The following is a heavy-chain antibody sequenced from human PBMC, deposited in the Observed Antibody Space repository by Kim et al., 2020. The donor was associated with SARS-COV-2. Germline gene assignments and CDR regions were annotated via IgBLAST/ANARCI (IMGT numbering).Heavy chain of an antibody. Sequence: SGSTNYTPSLKSRVTIPVDTSKNQFSLKLSSVTAADTAVYYCARVGPFDYWGQGTLVTVSS. CDR3: ARVGPFDY. D-gene: IGHD3-10*01. J-gene: IGHJ4*02. V-gene: IGHV4-34*01. CDR2: SGST.